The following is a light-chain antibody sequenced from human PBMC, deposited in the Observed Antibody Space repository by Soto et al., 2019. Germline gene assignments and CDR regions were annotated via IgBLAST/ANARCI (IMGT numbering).Light chain of an antibody. CDR1: QSISTY. CDR2: AAS. J-gene: IGKJ1*01. V-gene: IGKV1-39*01. Sequence: DIHMSQSTSSLSASVGDRVTITCRVGQSISTYINWYQQKSGKAPKLLISAASSLQSGVPSRFSGSGSGTDFTLTISSLQPEDFATYVCYQSFSTIGWTSAQGTKVAIK. CDR3: YQSFSTIGWT.